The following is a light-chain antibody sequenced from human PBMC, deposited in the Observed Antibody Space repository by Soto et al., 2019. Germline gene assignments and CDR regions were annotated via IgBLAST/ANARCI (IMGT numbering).Light chain of an antibody. CDR2: DVS. CDR1: SSDVGGHNS. J-gene: IGLJ1*01. CDR3: SSYTSSSTLV. V-gene: IGLV2-14*01. Sequence: QSVLTQPASVSGSPGQSITIPCTGTSSDVGGHNSVAWYQHNPGKAPRLMIYDVSNRPSGVSSRFSGSKSGNTASLSISGLQAEDEADYYCSSYTSSSTLVFGTGTKGTVL.